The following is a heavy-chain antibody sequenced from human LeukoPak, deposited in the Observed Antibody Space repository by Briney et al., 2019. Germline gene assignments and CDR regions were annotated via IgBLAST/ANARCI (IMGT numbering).Heavy chain of an antibody. CDR1: GFTVSSNY. CDR3: ARVRGYPGRPDGSGSYIPA. J-gene: IGHJ5*02. V-gene: IGHV3-53*01. D-gene: IGHD3-10*01. CDR2: IDIGGTT. Sequence: GGSLRLSCAASGFTVSSNYMSWVRQAPGKGLEWVSFIDIGGTTYYADSVKGRFTISRDNSRNTLYLQMNSLRADDTAVYYCARVRGYPGRPDGSGSYIPAWGQGTLVTVSS.